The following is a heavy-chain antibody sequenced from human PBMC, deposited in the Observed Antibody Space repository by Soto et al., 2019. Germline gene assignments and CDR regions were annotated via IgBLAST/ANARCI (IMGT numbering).Heavy chain of an antibody. D-gene: IGHD2-2*01. CDR2: ISAYNGNT. Sequence: GASVKVSCKASGYTFTSYGISWVRQAPGQGLEWMGWISAYNGNTNYAQKLQGRVPMTTDTSTSTAYMELRSLRSDDTAVYYCAGDASYCSSTSCYSGDYWGQGTLVTVSS. CDR1: GYTFTSYG. CDR3: AGDASYCSSTSCYSGDY. V-gene: IGHV1-18*01. J-gene: IGHJ4*02.